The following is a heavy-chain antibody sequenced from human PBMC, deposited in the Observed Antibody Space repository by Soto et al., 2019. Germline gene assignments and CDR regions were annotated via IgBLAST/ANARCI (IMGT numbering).Heavy chain of an antibody. CDR1: GDSFTSYW. Sequence: PGESLKISFKGSGDSFTSYWIGSVRQMPGKGLEWMGIIYPGDSDTRYSPSFQGQVTISADKSISTAYLQWSSLKASDTAMYYCARLQGSSSWGYFEYWGQGTLGTVSS. CDR3: ARLQGSSSWGYFEY. V-gene: IGHV5-51*01. CDR2: IYPGDSDT. J-gene: IGHJ4*02. D-gene: IGHD6-13*01.